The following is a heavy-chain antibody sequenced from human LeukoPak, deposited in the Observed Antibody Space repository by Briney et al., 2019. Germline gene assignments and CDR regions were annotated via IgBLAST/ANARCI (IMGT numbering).Heavy chain of an antibody. CDR1: GGTFSSYA. Sequence: SVKVCCKASGGTFSSYAISWVRQAPGQGLEWMGGIIPIFGTANYAQKFQGRVTITADESTSTAYMELSSLRSEDTAVYYCARGDYGDYLIYPQFDYWGQGTLVTVSS. CDR2: IIPIFGTA. V-gene: IGHV1-69*01. J-gene: IGHJ4*02. D-gene: IGHD4-17*01. CDR3: ARGDYGDYLIYPQFDY.